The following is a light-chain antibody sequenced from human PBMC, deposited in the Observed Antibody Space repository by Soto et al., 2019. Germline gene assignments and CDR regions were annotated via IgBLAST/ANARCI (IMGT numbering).Light chain of an antibody. CDR2: GAS. Sequence: EIVLTQSPGTLSLSPGERATLSCRASQSVSNSYLAWYQQKPGQAPRLLIYGASSRATGIPDRFSGSGSGTDFTLTISRLEPEDFVVYYCQQYGSSPYTCGQGTKLEIK. J-gene: IGKJ2*01. CDR3: QQYGSSPYT. CDR1: QSVSNSY. V-gene: IGKV3-20*01.